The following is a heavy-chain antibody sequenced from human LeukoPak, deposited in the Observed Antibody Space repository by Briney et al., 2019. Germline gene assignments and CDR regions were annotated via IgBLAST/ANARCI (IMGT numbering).Heavy chain of an antibody. CDR1: GFTFDSYD. D-gene: IGHD2/OR15-2a*01. CDR2: IGGSGRST. Sequence: GGSLRLSCAASGFTFDSYDMAWVRQAPGKGLEWVSGIGGSGRSTYYADSVKGRCTISRDNSKNALYLQMNSLRAEDTALYYCARESGNTFNNPFDMWGQGTMVIVSS. CDR3: ARESGNTFNNPFDM. J-gene: IGHJ3*02. V-gene: IGHV3-23*01.